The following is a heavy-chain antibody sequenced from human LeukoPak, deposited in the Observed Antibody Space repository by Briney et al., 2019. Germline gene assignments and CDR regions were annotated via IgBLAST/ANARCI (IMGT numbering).Heavy chain of an antibody. V-gene: IGHV4-59*04. CDR2: IYHSGST. J-gene: IGHJ3*02. Sequence: SETLSLTCTVSGGSISSYYWSWIRQPPGKGLEWIGYIYHSGSTYYNPSLKSRVTISVDRSKNQISLKLSSVTAADTAVYYCAGYSSSNAFDIWGQGTMVTVSS. D-gene: IGHD6-6*01. CDR1: GGSISSYY. CDR3: AGYSSSNAFDI.